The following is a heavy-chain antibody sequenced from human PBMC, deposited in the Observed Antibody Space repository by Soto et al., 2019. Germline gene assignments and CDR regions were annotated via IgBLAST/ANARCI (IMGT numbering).Heavy chain of an antibody. V-gene: IGHV6-1*01. CDR1: GDSVSSNTAS. Sequence: SQTLSLTCAISGDSVSSNTASWNWIRQSPSRGLEWLGRTYFRSKWYNDYAVSVKSRIIINPDTSNNQFSLQLNSVTPEDTAVYFCAKGDNLGPKAGYAFDPWGQGSMVTVSS. CDR3: AKGDNLGPKAGYAFDP. CDR2: TYFRSKWYN. J-gene: IGHJ5*02. D-gene: IGHD5-12*01.